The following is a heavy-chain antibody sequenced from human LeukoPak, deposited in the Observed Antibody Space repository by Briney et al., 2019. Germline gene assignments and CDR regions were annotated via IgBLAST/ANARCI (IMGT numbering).Heavy chain of an antibody. CDR2: ISGSGGST. V-gene: IGHV3-23*01. D-gene: IGHD1-26*01. CDR3: ASGIIGKAFDI. Sequence: SGGSLRLSCAGSGFTFSSYSMNWVRQAPGKGLEWVSAISGSGGSTYYADSVKGRFTISRDNSKNTLYLQMNSLRAEDTAVYYCASGIIGKAFDIWGQGTMVTVSS. J-gene: IGHJ3*02. CDR1: GFTFSSYS.